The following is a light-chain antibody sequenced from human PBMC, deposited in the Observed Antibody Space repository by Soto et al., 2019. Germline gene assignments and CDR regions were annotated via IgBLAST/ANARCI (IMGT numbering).Light chain of an antibody. CDR1: SSNIGAGYD. V-gene: IGLV1-40*01. CDR3: QSYDGSLRGV. Sequence: QSVLSQPPSVSGAPGQRVTISCTGSSSNIGAGYDVHWYQQLPGTAPKLLIYGNNNRPSGVPDRFSGSKSGTSASLAITGLQAEDEADYYCQSYDGSLRGVFGGGTKVTVL. J-gene: IGLJ2*01. CDR2: GNN.